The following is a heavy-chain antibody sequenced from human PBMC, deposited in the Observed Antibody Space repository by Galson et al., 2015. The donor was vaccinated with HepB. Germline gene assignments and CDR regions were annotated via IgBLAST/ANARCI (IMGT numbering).Heavy chain of an antibody. V-gene: IGHV3-23*01. Sequence: SLRLSCAASGFTFSSYAMSWVRQAPGKGLEWVSAISGSGGSTYYADSVKGRFTISRDNSKNTLYLQMNSLRAEDTAVYYCAKGGLGATKGRGFDYWGQGTLVTVSS. CDR2: ISGSGGST. CDR3: AKGGLGATKGRGFDY. J-gene: IGHJ4*02. D-gene: IGHD1-26*01. CDR1: GFTFSSYA.